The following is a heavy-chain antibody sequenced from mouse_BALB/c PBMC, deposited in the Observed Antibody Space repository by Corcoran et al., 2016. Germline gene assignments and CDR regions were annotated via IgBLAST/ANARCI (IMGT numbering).Heavy chain of an antibody. Sequence: EVQLQQSGPELVKPGASVKISCKASGYTFTDYSMHWVKQNHGKSLEWIGYIYPYNDGTGYNQKFKSKATLTVDNSSSTAYMELRSLTSEDSSVYYCADWTWVAYLGQGTLVTVSA. CDR3: ADWTWVAY. CDR2: IYPYNDGT. D-gene: IGHD4-1*01. CDR1: GYTFTDYS. J-gene: IGHJ3*01. V-gene: IGHV1S29*02.